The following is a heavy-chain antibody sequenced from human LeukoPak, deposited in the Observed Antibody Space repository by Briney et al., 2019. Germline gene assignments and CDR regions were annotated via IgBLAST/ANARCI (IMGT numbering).Heavy chain of an antibody. CDR3: AKDSVVVPGLVNYFDY. CDR2: ISGSIGDT. CDR1: GFTFSNYA. Sequence: GGSLRLSCTASGFTFSNYATSWVRQAPGKGLEWVSGISGSIGDTYYSDSVKGRFTISRDNSKNTLYLQMKSLRAEDTALYFCAKDSVVVPGLVNYFDYWGQGTLVTVSS. J-gene: IGHJ4*02. D-gene: IGHD2-2*01. V-gene: IGHV3-23*01.